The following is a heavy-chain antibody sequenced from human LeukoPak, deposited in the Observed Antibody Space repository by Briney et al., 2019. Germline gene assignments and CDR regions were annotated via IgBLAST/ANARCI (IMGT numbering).Heavy chain of an antibody. CDR3: ARVDYGDYFESAADI. J-gene: IGHJ3*02. D-gene: IGHD4-17*01. V-gene: IGHV1-46*01. CDR1: GYTFTSYY. CDR2: INPSGGST. Sequence: GASVKVSCKASGYTFTSYYMHWVRQAPGQGLEWMGIINPSGGSTSYAQKFQGRVTMTRDMSTSTVYMELSSLRSEDTAVYYCARVDYGDYFESAADIWGQGTMVTVSS.